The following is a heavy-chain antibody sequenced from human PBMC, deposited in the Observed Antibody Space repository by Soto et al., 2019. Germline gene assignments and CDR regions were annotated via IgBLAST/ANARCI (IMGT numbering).Heavy chain of an antibody. CDR3: ASHTSGSGWSMD. D-gene: IGHD6-19*01. CDR1: GGSISSSSYY. V-gene: IGHV4-39*01. Sequence: SETLSLTCTVSGGSISSSSYYWGWIRQPPGKGLEWIGSIYYSGSTYYNPSLKSRVTISVDTSKNQFSLKLSSVTAADTAVYYCASHTSGSGWSMDWGQGTLVTVS. CDR2: IYYSGST. J-gene: IGHJ4*02.